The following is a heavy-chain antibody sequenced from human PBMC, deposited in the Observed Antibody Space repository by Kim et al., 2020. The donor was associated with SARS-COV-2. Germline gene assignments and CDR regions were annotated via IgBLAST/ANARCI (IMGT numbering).Heavy chain of an antibody. J-gene: IGHJ3*02. V-gene: IGHV3-11*01. CDR3: ARGGLGTRSGAFDI. D-gene: IGHD3-10*01. Sequence: ADYVKGRFTISREHAKNSLYLQMNSLRAEDTAVYYCARGGLGTRSGAFDIWGQGTMVTVSS.